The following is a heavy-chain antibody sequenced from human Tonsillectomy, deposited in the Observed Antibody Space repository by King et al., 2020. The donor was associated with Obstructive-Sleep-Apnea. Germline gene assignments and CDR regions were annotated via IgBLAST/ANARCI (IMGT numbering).Heavy chain of an antibody. CDR2: IYHSGST. D-gene: IGHD3-9*01. V-gene: IGHV4-38-2*02. CDR3: ARDSKPRHYDILTGPQWFDP. CDR1: GYSISSGYY. J-gene: IGHJ5*02. Sequence: QVQLQESGPGLVKPSETLSLTCTVSGYSISSGYYWGWIRQPPGKGLEWIGSIYHSGSTYYNPSLKSRVTISVDTSKNQFSLKLSSVTAADTAVYYCARDSKPRHYDILTGPQWFDPWGQGTLVTVSS.